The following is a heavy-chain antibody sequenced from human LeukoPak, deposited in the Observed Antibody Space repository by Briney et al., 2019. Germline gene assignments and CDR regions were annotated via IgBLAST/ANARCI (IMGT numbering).Heavy chain of an antibody. CDR3: ASGITMVRGVILSPLDY. CDR1: GVTFSSYA. V-gene: IGHV1-69*05. Sequence: ASVKVSCKASGVTFSSYAISWVRQAPGQGLEWMGRIIPIFGTANYAQKFQGRVTITTDESTSTAYMELSSLRSEDTAVYYCASGITMVRGVILSPLDYWGQGTLVTVSS. CDR2: IIPIFGTA. D-gene: IGHD3-10*01. J-gene: IGHJ4*02.